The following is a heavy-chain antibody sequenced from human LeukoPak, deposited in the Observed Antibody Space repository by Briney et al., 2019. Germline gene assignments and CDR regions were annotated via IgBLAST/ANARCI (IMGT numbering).Heavy chain of an antibody. Sequence: GGSLRLSCAASGFTFSSYWMSWVRQAPGKGLEWVANINKDGGEKYYVDSVKGRFTISRDNAKSSLSLEMNSLRVEDTAVYYCATSGYSGYGIDYWGQGTLVAVSS. CDR2: INKDGGEK. J-gene: IGHJ4*02. D-gene: IGHD5-12*01. CDR1: GFTFSSYW. V-gene: IGHV3-7*03. CDR3: ATSGYSGYGIDY.